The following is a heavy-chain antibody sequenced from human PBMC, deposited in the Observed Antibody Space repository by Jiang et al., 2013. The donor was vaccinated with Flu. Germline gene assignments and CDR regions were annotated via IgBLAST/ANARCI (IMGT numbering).Heavy chain of an antibody. Sequence: GAEVKKPGSSVKVSCETSGGTFSSYAITWVRRAPGQGLEWMGRVIPSLALAQYAQKFQDRVTITADKSSGAVSMEVSSLRSEDTAVYYCAKETIEMPTTDLVFNYHAMDVWGKGTAVTVSS. J-gene: IGHJ6*04. V-gene: IGHV1-69*04. D-gene: IGHD5-24*01. CDR1: GGTFSSYA. CDR2: VIPSLALA. CDR3: AKETIEMPTTDLVFNYHAMDV.